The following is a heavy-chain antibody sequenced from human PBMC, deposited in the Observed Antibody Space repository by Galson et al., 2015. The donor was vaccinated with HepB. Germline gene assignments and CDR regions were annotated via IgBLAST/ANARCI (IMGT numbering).Heavy chain of an antibody. J-gene: IGHJ3*02. CDR3: ARDRRDITMVRGSSSAFDI. Sequence: SVKVSCKASGYTLTGYYMHWVRQAPGQGLEWMGWINPNSGGTNYAQKFQGWVTMTRDTSISTAYMELSRLRSDDTAVYYCARDRRDITMVRGSSSAFDIWGQGTMVTVSS. CDR1: GYTLTGYY. CDR2: INPNSGGT. D-gene: IGHD3-10*01. V-gene: IGHV1-2*04.